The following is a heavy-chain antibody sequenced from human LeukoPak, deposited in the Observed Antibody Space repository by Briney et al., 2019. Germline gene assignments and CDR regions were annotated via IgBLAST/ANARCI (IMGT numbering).Heavy chain of an antibody. CDR1: GYTFTNCW. CDR2: IYPGDSDT. J-gene: IGHJ4*02. CDR3: ARLTRYCSGDSCYFDY. Sequence: GESLKISCKGSGYTFTNCWIGWVRQMPGKGLEWMGIIYPGDSDTRYSPSFQGQVTISADKSINTAYLQWSSLKASDTAIYYCARLTRYCSGDSCYFDYWGQGTLVTVSS. V-gene: IGHV5-51*01. D-gene: IGHD2-15*01.